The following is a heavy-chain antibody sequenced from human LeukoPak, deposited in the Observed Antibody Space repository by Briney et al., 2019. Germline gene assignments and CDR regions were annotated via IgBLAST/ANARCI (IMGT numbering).Heavy chain of an antibody. CDR1: GGSFSGYY. D-gene: IGHD3-10*01. CDR2: INHSGST. V-gene: IGHV4-34*01. J-gene: IGHJ4*02. Sequence: PSETLSLTCAAYGGSFSGYYWSWIRQPPGKGLEWIGEINHSGSTNYNPSLKSRVTISVDTSKNQFSLKLSSVTAADTAVYYCARGITMVRGVITPFDYWGQGTLVTVSS. CDR3: ARGITMVRGVITPFDY.